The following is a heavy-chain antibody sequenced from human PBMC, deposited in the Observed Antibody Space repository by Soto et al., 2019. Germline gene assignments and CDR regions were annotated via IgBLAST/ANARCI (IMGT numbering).Heavy chain of an antibody. V-gene: IGHV3-7*05. D-gene: IGHD4-17*01. CDR1: GFTFSSYW. J-gene: IGHJ6*02. Sequence: GGSLGLSCAASGFTFSSYWMSWVRQAPGKGLEWVANIKQDGSEKYYVDSVKGRFTISRDNAKNSLYLQMNSLRAEDTAVYYCARRQPTVSTAYYYYGMDVWGQGTTVTVSS. CDR2: IKQDGSEK. CDR3: ARRQPTVSTAYYYYGMDV.